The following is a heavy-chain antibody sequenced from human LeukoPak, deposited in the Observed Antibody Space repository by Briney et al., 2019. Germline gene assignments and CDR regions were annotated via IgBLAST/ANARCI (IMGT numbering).Heavy chain of an antibody. D-gene: IGHD3-3*01. CDR1: GGSINSYF. J-gene: IGHJ2*01. V-gene: IGHV4-4*07. CDR3: ARDGVSALNLYSDP. Sequence: PSETLSLTCTVSGGSINSYFWTWIRQPAGKGLEWIGRIYTGGSTNYNPSLKSRVTISVDTSKNQFSLKLSSVTAADTAVYYCARDGVSALNLYSDPWGRGTLVTVSS. CDR2: IYTGGST.